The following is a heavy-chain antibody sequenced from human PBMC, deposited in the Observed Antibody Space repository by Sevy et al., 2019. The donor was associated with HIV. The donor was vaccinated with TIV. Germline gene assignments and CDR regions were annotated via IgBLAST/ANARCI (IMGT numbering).Heavy chain of an antibody. D-gene: IGHD3-10*01. CDR1: GFTFSSYA. CDR2: ISGSGNT. Sequence: GGSLRLSCAASGFTFSSYAMSWVRQAPGKGLEWVSAISGSGNTYYADSVKGRFTISRDNPKNTLFLQMNSLRAEDTAVYYCAKDRIHIIMIRGVVIFDYWGQGTLVTVSS. CDR3: AKDRIHIIMIRGVVIFDY. J-gene: IGHJ4*02. V-gene: IGHV3-23*01.